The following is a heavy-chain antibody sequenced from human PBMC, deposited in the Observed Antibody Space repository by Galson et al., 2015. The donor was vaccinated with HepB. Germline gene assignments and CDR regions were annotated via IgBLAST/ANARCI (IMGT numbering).Heavy chain of an antibody. CDR2: IYTGGVT. Sequence: SLRLSCAASGFTVNSNYMTWVRQAPGKGLEWVSTIYTGGVTFYADSVKGRFTISRDNSKNTLYLQMNSLRAEDTAVYYCAKDQDYGSGMDVWGQGTTVTVSS. V-gene: IGHV3-53*01. CDR1: GFTVNSNY. D-gene: IGHD3-10*01. J-gene: IGHJ6*02. CDR3: AKDQDYGSGMDV.